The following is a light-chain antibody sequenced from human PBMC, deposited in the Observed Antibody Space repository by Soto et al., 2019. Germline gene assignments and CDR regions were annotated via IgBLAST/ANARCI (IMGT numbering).Light chain of an antibody. CDR3: SSYEASSTPVA. V-gene: IGLV2-8*01. J-gene: IGLJ2*01. Sequence: QSALTQPPSASGSPGQSVTISCTGASSDVGGYNFVSWYQQHPGKAPKLMIYDVTKRPSGVPDRFSGSKSGNTASLTVSGLWVNDEADYSCSSYEASSTPVAFGGG. CDR2: DVT. CDR1: SSDVGGYNF.